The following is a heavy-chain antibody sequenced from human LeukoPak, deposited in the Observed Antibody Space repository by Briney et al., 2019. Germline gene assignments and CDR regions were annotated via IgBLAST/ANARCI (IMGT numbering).Heavy chain of an antibody. CDR1: GGSISSYY. CDR2: IYYSGST. V-gene: IGHV4-59*01. D-gene: IGHD3-22*01. Sequence: SETLSLTCNVSGGSISSYYWSWIRQPPGKGLEWTGYIYYSGSTNYNPSLKSRVTISVETSKNQFSLKLSSVTAADTAVYYCARVTGYMIEDYFDYWGQGTLVTVSS. CDR3: ARVTGYMIEDYFDY. J-gene: IGHJ4*02.